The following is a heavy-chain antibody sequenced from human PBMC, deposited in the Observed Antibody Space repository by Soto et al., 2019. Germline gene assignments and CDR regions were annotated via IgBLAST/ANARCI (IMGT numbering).Heavy chain of an antibody. CDR3: ARTRIIAPAGIRFFDY. CDR2: IYYSGST. CDR1: GGSISSGVYY. J-gene: IGHJ4*02. D-gene: IGHD6-13*01. Sequence: SETLSLTCTVSGGSISSGVYYWSWIRQHPGNGLEWIGYIYYSGSTCYNPSLKSRVTISVYTSKNQFSLKLSSVTAADTAVYYCARTRIIAPAGIRFFDYWGPGTMLTFS. V-gene: IGHV4-31*03.